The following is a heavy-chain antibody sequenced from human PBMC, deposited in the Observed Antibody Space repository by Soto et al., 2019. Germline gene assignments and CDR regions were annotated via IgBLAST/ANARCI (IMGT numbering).Heavy chain of an antibody. CDR3: AREHTYCSSTSCYIVYFDY. J-gene: IGHJ4*02. V-gene: IGHV3-7*01. Sequence: VQLVESGGGLVQPGGSLRLSCAASGFTFSSYWMSWVRQAPGKGLEWVANIKQDGSEKYYVDSVKGRFTISRDNAKNSLYLQMNSLRAEDTAVYYCAREHTYCSSTSCYIVYFDYWGQGTLVTVSS. CDR1: GFTFSSYW. D-gene: IGHD2-2*02. CDR2: IKQDGSEK.